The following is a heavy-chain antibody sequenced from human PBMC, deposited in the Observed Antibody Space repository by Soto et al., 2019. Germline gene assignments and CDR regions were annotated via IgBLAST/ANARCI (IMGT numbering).Heavy chain of an antibody. CDR3: ARDRNRGGRYFDWLLIDYYYYGMDV. CDR1: GGSISSSNW. D-gene: IGHD3-9*01. V-gene: IGHV4-4*02. Sequence: GPGPGNPSETLSLTCAVSGGSISSSNWWSWVRQPPGKGLEWIGEIYHSGSTNYNPYLTSRVTVSVDKSKNQFSLKLSSVTAADTAVYYCARDRNRGGRYFDWLLIDYYYYGMDVWGQGTTVTVSS. J-gene: IGHJ6*02. CDR2: IYHSGST.